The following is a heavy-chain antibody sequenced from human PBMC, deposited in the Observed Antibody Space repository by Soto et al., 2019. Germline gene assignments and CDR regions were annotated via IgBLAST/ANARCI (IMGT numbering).Heavy chain of an antibody. CDR2: INQDGSEK. V-gene: IGHV3-7*01. CDR3: ARELIVGPAEYFQH. J-gene: IGHJ1*01. CDR1: GFTFSSYW. Sequence: EVQLVESGGALVQPGGSLRLSCAVSGFTFSSYWMSWVRQTPGKGLEWVANINQDGSEKYYVDSVKGRFTISRDNAKNSLCLQMNSLGAEDTAVYYCARELIVGPAEYFQHWGQGTLVTVSS. D-gene: IGHD1-26*01.